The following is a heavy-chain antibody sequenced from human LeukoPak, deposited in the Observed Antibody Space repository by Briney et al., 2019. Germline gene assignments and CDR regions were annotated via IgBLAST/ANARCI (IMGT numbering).Heavy chain of an antibody. V-gene: IGHV5-51*01. CDR3: ARTANYYGSGSYFYFQH. CDR2: IYPGDSDT. D-gene: IGHD3-10*01. CDR1: GYSFTSYW. J-gene: IGHJ1*01. Sequence: GESLKISCKGSGYSFTSYWIGWVRQMPGKGLEWMGIIYPGDSDTRYSPSFQGQVTISADRSISTAYLQWSSLKASDTAMYYCARTANYYGSGSYFYFQHWGQGTLVTVSS.